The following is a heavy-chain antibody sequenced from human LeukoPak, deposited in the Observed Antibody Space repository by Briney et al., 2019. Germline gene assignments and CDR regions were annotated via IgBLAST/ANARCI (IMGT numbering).Heavy chain of an antibody. J-gene: IGHJ5*02. CDR3: ARENIGLRLGEPKAWFDP. CDR2: INPNSGGT. D-gene: IGHD3-16*01. Sequence: ASVKVSCKASGYTFTGYYMHWVRQAPGQGLEWMGWINPNSGGTNYAQKFQGRVTMTRDTSISTAYMELSRLRSDDTAVYYCARENIGLRLGEPKAWFDPWGQGTLVTVSS. CDR1: GYTFTGYY. V-gene: IGHV1-2*02.